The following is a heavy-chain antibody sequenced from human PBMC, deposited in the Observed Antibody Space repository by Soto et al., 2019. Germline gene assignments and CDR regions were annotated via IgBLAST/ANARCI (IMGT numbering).Heavy chain of an antibody. J-gene: IGHJ6*02. CDR2: IYSGGST. Sequence: EVQLVESGGGLIQPGGSLRLSCAASTFPVSSNHMSWVRQAPGKGLEWVSLIYSGGSTYYADSVKGRFTISRDNSKNMLFLQMNSLRAEDTAVYYCARVAGANYYYGMDVWGQGTTVTVSS. V-gene: IGHV3-53*01. CDR3: ARVAGANYYYGMDV. CDR1: TFPVSSNH.